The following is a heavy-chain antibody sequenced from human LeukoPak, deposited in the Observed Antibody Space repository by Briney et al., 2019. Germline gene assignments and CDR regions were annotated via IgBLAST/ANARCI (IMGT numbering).Heavy chain of an antibody. V-gene: IGHV4-59*12. CDR2: IYYSGST. D-gene: IGHD1-26*01. J-gene: IGHJ4*02. CDR1: GGSISSYY. CDR3: VRDDDGVVGATRDS. Sequence: SETLPLTCTVSGGSISSYYWSWIRQPPGKGLEWIGYIYYSGSTNYNPSLKSRVTISVDTSKNQFSLRLNSVTAADTAVYYCVRDDDGVVGATRDSWGQGTLVTVSS.